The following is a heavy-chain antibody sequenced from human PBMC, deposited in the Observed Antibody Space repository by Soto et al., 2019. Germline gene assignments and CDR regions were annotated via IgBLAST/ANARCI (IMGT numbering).Heavy chain of an antibody. Sequence: ASVKVSCKASGYTFTGYYIHWVRQAPGQGLEWMGWINPNSGGTNYAQKFQGRVTMTGDTSITTVYMELSRLRSDDTAVFFCARVYFDTSGYCTVPSAPFYLEYWGKGTLVTVSS. CDR2: INPNSGGT. D-gene: IGHD3-22*01. CDR1: GYTFTGYY. CDR3: ARVYFDTSGYCTVPSAPFYLEY. V-gene: IGHV1-2*02. J-gene: IGHJ4*02.